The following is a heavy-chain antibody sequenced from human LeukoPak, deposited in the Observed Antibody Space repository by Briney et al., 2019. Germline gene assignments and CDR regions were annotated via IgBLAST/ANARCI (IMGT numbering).Heavy chain of an antibody. CDR1: GFTFSSYD. CDR3: ARVLGSYGMDV. V-gene: IGHV3-13*01. D-gene: IGHD3-10*01. J-gene: IGHJ6*02. Sequence: PGGSLLLSCAASGFTFSSYDMHWVRQATGKGLEWVSAIGTAGDTYYPGSVKGRFTISRENAKNSLYLQMNSLRAGDTAVYYCARVLGSYGMDVWGQGTTVTVSS. CDR2: IGTAGDT.